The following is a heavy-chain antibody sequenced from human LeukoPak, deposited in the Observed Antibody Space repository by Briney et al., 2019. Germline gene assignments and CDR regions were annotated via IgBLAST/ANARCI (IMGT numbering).Heavy chain of an antibody. J-gene: IGHJ3*02. CDR3: GNWNDGMEAFDI. CDR2: FDPEDGET. V-gene: IGHV1-24*01. D-gene: IGHD1-20*01. Sequence: ASVKVSXKVSGYTLTELSMHWVRQAPGKGLEWMGGFDPEDGETIYAQKFHGRVTMTEDTSTDTAYMELSSLRSEDTAVYYCGNWNDGMEAFDIWGQGTMVTVSS. CDR1: GYTLTELS.